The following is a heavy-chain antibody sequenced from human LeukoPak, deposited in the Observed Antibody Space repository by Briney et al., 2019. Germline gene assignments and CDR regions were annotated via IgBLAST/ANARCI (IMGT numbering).Heavy chain of an antibody. J-gene: IGHJ4*02. Sequence: GGSLRLSCAASGFTFSSYSMNWVRQAPGKGLEWVSYISSSSSTIYYADSVKGRFTISRDNAKNSLYLQMNSLRAEDTAVYYCARVGSMVSSIYFDYWGQGTLVTVSS. D-gene: IGHD3-10*01. CDR2: ISSSSSTI. V-gene: IGHV3-48*04. CDR3: ARVGSMVSSIYFDY. CDR1: GFTFSSYS.